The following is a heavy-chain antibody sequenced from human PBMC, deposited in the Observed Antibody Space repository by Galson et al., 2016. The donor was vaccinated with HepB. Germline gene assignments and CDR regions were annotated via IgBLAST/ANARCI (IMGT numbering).Heavy chain of an antibody. CDR3: ARTKWGWFDP. V-gene: IGHV6-1*01. D-gene: IGHD2-8*01. CDR2: TYYRSKWYH. CDR1: GDSVSSNSAA. Sequence: CAISGDSVSSNSAAWNWIRQSPSRGLEWLGRTYYRSKWYHDYAVSVKSRILINPDTSKNHFSLQLNSVTPEGTAVYYCARTKWGWFDPWGQGTLVTVSS. J-gene: IGHJ5*02.